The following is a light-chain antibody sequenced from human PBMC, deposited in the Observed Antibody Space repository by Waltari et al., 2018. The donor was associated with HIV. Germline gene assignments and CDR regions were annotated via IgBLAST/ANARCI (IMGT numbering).Light chain of an antibody. CDR1: SSNIGSNA. V-gene: IGLV1-44*01. J-gene: IGLJ1*01. CDR2: SNN. CDR3: ASWDDSLNGYV. Sequence: QSVLTQPPSASGTPGQRVTISCSGRSSNIGSNAVNRYQQLPGTAPKLLIYSNNQRPSGVPDRFSGSKSGTSASLAISGLQSEDEADYYCASWDDSLNGYVFGTGTKVTVL.